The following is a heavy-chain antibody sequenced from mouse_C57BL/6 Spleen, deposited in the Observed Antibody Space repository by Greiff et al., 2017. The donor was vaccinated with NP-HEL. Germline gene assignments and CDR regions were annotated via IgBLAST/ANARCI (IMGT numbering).Heavy chain of an antibody. D-gene: IGHD3-2*02. CDR3: ARDSSGPYYAMDY. V-gene: IGHV1-18*01. Sequence: EVQLHQSGPELVKPGASVKIPCKASGYTFTDYNMDWVKQSHGKSLEWIGDINPNNGGTIYNQKFKGKATLTVDKSSSTAYMELRSLTSEDTAVYYCARDSSGPYYAMDYWGQGTSVTVSS. CDR2: INPNNGGT. J-gene: IGHJ4*01. CDR1: GYTFTDYN.